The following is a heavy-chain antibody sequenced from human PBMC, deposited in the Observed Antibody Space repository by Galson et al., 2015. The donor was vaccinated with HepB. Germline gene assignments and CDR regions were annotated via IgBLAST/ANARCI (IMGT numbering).Heavy chain of an antibody. CDR2: IWYDGSIE. Sequence: SLRLSCAASGFTFSSYGMYWVRQAPGKGLEWVAVIWYDGSIEYYRDSVRGRFTVSRDNSRNTLYLQMSSLRAEDTAVYYWSRDLGFGLDYWGRGTLVTVSS. J-gene: IGHJ4*02. CDR3: SRDLGFGLDY. D-gene: IGHD3-16*01. V-gene: IGHV3-33*01. CDR1: GFTFSSYG.